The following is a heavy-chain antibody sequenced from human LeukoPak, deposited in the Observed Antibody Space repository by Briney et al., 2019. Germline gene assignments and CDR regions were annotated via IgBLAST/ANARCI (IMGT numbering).Heavy chain of an antibody. CDR2: ISGSGGST. J-gene: IGHJ4*02. D-gene: IGHD2-8*02. CDR1: GFTFSSYS. Sequence: PGGSLRLSCAASGFTFSSYSMNWVRQAPGKGLEWVSAISGSGGSTYYADSVKGRFTISRDNSKNTLYLQMNSLRAEDTAVYYCAKDLLLVPVAFDYWGQGTLVTVSS. V-gene: IGHV3-23*01. CDR3: AKDLLLVPVAFDY.